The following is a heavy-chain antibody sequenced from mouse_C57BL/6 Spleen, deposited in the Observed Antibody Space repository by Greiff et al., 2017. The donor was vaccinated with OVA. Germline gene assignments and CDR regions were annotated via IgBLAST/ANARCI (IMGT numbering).Heavy chain of an antibody. CDR2: IYPGGGYT. Sequence: VQRVESGAELVRPGTSVKMSCKASGYTFTNYWIGWAKQRPGHGLEWIGDIYPGGGYTNYNEKFKGKATLTADKSSSTAYMQFSSLTSEDSAIYYCARSRFYYYGSSGYFDVWGTGTTVTVSS. D-gene: IGHD1-1*01. CDR3: ARSRFYYYGSSGYFDV. V-gene: IGHV1-63*01. CDR1: GYTFTNYW. J-gene: IGHJ1*03.